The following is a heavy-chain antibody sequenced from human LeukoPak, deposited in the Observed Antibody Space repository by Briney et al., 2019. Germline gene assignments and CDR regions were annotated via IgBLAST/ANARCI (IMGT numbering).Heavy chain of an antibody. D-gene: IGHD5-18*01. V-gene: IGHV3-23*01. Sequence: QLGGTLRLSCAASGFTFSSYGMSWVRQAPGKGLEWVSAISGSGDSTYYADSVKGRFTISRDNSKNTLYLQINSLGAEDTAVYYCAKGEYSYGPFDYWGQGTLVTVSS. CDR2: ISGSGDST. CDR3: AKGEYSYGPFDY. CDR1: GFTFSSYG. J-gene: IGHJ4*02.